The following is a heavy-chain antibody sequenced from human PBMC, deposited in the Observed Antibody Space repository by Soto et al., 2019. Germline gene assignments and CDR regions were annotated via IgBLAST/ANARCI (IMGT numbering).Heavy chain of an antibody. Sequence: QVQLQQWGAGLLKPSETLSLTCAVYGGSFRGYYWSWIRQPPGKGLEWIGEINHSGSTNYNPSLKSRVTISVDTSKNQFSLKLSSVTDADTAVYYCARGGIQLWFRGYGMDVWGQGTTVTVSS. CDR2: INHSGST. D-gene: IGHD5-18*01. CDR1: GGSFRGYY. CDR3: ARGGIQLWFRGYGMDV. J-gene: IGHJ6*02. V-gene: IGHV4-34*01.